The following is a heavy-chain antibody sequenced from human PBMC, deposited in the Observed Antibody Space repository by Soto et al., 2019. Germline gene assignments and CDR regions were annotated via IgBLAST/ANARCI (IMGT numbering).Heavy chain of an antibody. CDR3: ASGGFWSGYHYYYYGMDV. CDR1: GFTFSSYE. Sequence: GGSLRLSCAASGFTFSSYEMNWVRQAPGKGLEWVSYISSSGSTIYYADSVKGRFTISRDNAKNSLYLQMNSLRAEDTAVYYCASGGFWSGYHYYYYGMDVWGQGTTVTVS. V-gene: IGHV3-48*03. D-gene: IGHD3-3*01. J-gene: IGHJ6*02. CDR2: ISSSGSTI.